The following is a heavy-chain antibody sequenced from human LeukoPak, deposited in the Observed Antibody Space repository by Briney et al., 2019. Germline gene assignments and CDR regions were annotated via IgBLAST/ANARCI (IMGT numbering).Heavy chain of an antibody. V-gene: IGHV4-59*01. CDR2: IYYSGST. CDR1: GGSISSYY. J-gene: IGHJ4*02. D-gene: IGHD3-10*01. Sequence: SETLSLTCTVSGGSISSYYWSWIRQPPGKGLEWIGYIYYSGSTNYNSSLKSRVTISVDTSKNQFSLKLSSVTAADTAVYYCARGVSPRESPFDYWGQGTLVTVSS. CDR3: ARGVSPRESPFDY.